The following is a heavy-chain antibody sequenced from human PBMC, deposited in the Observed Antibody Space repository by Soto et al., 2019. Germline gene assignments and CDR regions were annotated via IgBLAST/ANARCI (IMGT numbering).Heavy chain of an antibody. J-gene: IGHJ5*02. CDR2: IKQDGSEK. D-gene: IGHD2-2*01. Sequence: TGGSLRLSCAASGFTFSSYWMSWVRQAPGKGLEWVANIKQDGSEKYYVDSVKGRFTISRDNAKNSLYLQMNSLRAEDTAVYYCARGREIYCSSTTCSNWFDPWGQGTLVTVSS. CDR1: GFTFSSYW. CDR3: ARGREIYCSSTTCSNWFDP. V-gene: IGHV3-7*03.